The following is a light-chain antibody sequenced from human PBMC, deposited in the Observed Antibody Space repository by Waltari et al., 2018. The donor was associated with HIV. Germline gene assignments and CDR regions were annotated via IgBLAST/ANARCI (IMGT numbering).Light chain of an antibody. CDR1: SSNIGTGYD. V-gene: IGLV1-40*01. Sequence: QSVLTQPPSVSGAPGQRVTISCTGSSSNIGTGYDVHWYRHLPGTAPKLLIYGNINRPSGVPDRFSGSRSGSSASLAITGLQAEDEADYYCQSYDSSLSGSVFGGGTRLTVL. CDR3: QSYDSSLSGSV. CDR2: GNI. J-gene: IGLJ2*01.